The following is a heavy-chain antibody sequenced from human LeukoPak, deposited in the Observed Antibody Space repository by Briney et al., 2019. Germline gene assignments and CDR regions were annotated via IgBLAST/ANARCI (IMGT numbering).Heavy chain of an antibody. CDR3: ARGAYYYED. CDR2: ISGSGGST. Sequence: GGSLRLSCAASGFTFSTYAMSWVRQAPGKGLEWVSAISGSGGSTYYADSVKGRFTISRDNAKNSLYLQMNSLRAEDTAVYYCARGAYYYEDWGQGTLVTVSS. D-gene: IGHD3-22*01. J-gene: IGHJ4*02. CDR1: GFTFSTYA. V-gene: IGHV3-23*01.